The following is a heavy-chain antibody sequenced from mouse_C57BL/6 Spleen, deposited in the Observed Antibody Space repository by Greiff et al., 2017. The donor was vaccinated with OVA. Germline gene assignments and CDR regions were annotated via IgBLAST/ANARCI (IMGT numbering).Heavy chain of an antibody. Sequence: DVMLVESGGGLVKPGGSLKLSCAASGFTFSDYGMHWVRQAPEKGLEWVAYISSGSSTIYYADTVKGRFTISRDNAKNTLFLQMTSLRSEDTAMYYCARGPDYYGGSSWGQGTLVTVSA. V-gene: IGHV5-17*01. CDR3: ARGPDYYGGSS. J-gene: IGHJ3*01. CDR2: ISSGSSTI. D-gene: IGHD1-1*01. CDR1: GFTFSDYG.